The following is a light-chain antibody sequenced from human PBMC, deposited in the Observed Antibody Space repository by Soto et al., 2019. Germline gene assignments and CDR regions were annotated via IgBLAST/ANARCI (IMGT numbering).Light chain of an antibody. V-gene: IGKV3-11*01. J-gene: IGKJ2*02. CDR3: QQRSNWLSRT. CDR1: QSVSSY. CDR2: DAS. Sequence: EIVLTQSPATLSLSPGERATLSCRASQSVSSYLVWYQQKPGQAPRLLMYDASNRATGIPARFSGSGSGTDFTLTISSLQPEDFAVYYCQQRSNWLSRTFGQGTKLEIK.